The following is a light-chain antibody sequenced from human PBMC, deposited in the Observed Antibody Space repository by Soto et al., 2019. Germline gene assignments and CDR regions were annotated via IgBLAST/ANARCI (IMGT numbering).Light chain of an antibody. V-gene: IGLV3-21*02. CDR1: NIGSKS. J-gene: IGLJ2*01. Sequence: SYELTQPPSVSVAPGQTARITCGGNNIGSKSVHWYQQRAGQAPVVVVYHDSDRPSGIPERFSGSKFGTTATLIISRVEAVDEADYYCQVWDRSRDVIFGGGTKVTVL. CDR2: HDS. CDR3: QVWDRSRDVI.